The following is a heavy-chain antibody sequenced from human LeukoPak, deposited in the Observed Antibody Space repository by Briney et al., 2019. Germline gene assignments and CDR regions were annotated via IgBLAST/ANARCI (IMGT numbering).Heavy chain of an antibody. CDR1: GYTFTSYG. V-gene: IGHV1-18*01. CDR3: ARVGAVAGHRWSDEY. J-gene: IGHJ4*02. Sequence: ASVKVSCKASGYTFTSYGISWVRQAPGQGLEWMGWVSAYNGNTNYAQKLQGRVTMTTDTSTSTAYMELRSLRSDDTAVYHCARVGAVAGHRWSDEYWGQGTLVTVSS. D-gene: IGHD6-19*01. CDR2: VSAYNGNT.